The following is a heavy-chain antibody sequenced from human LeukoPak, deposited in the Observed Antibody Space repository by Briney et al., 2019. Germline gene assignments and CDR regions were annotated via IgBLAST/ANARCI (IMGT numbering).Heavy chain of an antibody. CDR2: ISYTGST. D-gene: IGHD2-2*01. CDR3: AVVVPAANLLQH. V-gene: IGHV4-39*07. CDR1: GGSISSSGYF. Sequence: SETLSVTCTVSGGSISSSGYFWVWLRQPPGKGLEWIGSISYTGSTFHNPSLKSRLTISRDTSKNQFSLRLSSVTAADTAVYYCAVVVPAANLLQHWGQGTLVTVSS. J-gene: IGHJ1*01.